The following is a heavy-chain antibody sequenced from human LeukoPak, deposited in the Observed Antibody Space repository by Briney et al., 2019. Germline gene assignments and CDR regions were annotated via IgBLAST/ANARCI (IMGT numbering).Heavy chain of an antibody. CDR2: ISAYNGNT. CDR3: ARDKEGIAVAESNWFDP. J-gene: IGHJ5*02. CDR1: GYTFTSYG. Sequence: GASVKVSCKASGYTFTSYGISWVRQAPGQGLEWMGWISAYNGNTNYAQKLQGRVTMTTDTSTSTAYMELRSLRSDDTAVYYCARDKEGIAVAESNWFDPWGQGTLVTVSS. D-gene: IGHD6-19*01. V-gene: IGHV1-18*01.